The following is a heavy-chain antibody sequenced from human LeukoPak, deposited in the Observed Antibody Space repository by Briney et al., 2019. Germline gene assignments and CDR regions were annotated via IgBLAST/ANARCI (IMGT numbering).Heavy chain of an antibody. Sequence: SETLSLTCTVSGGSISSSSYYWGWLRQPPGKGLEWIGSIYYSGSTYYNPSLKSRVTISVDTSKNQFSLKLSSVTAADTAVYYCASPNYYDSSGYYGNPWGQGTLVTVSP. J-gene: IGHJ5*02. CDR3: ASPNYYDSSGYYGNP. V-gene: IGHV4-39*01. D-gene: IGHD3-22*01. CDR1: GGSISSSSYY. CDR2: IYYSGST.